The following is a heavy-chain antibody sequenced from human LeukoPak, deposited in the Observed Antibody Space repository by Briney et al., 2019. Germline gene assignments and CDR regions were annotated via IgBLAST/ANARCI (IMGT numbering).Heavy chain of an antibody. CDR3: ARDADIVVVPAAIEDAFDI. CDR2: ISSSSSYI. Sequence: GGSLRLSCAASGSTFSSYSMNWVRQAPGKGLEWVSSISSSSSYIYYADSVKGRFTISRDNAKNSLYLQMNSLRAEDTAVYYCARDADIVVVPAAIEDAFDIWGQGTMVTVSS. J-gene: IGHJ3*02. CDR1: GSTFSSYS. V-gene: IGHV3-21*01. D-gene: IGHD2-2*01.